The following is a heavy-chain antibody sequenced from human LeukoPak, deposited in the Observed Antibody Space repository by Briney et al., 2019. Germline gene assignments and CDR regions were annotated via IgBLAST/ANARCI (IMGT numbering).Heavy chain of an antibody. Sequence: PSETLSLTCTVSGGSMSSDYWSWIRQPAGKGLEWVGLIYTSGRTNYNPSLKSRLTMSVDTSKSQFSLKLNSVTAADTAVYYCARGGVTYYYDSSGYYYFDYWGQGTLVTVSS. CDR1: GGSMSSDY. J-gene: IGHJ4*02. CDR2: IYTSGRT. CDR3: ARGGVTYYYDSSGYYYFDY. D-gene: IGHD3-22*01. V-gene: IGHV4-4*07.